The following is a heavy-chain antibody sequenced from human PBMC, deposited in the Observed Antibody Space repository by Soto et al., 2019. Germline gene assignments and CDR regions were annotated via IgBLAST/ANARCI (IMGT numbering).Heavy chain of an antibody. Sequence: GGSLRRSCAASGFTFSSYAMHWVRQAPVKELEWVAGISYDGSNKYYSDSVKGRFTISRGNSKNTLYLQMNILRAEATALYSCARPYRPTGGRIPVRRVPCDCWGQGTRVVVSS. CDR3: ARPYRPTGGRIPVRRVPCDC. CDR1: GFTFSSYA. V-gene: IGHV3-30-3*01. J-gene: IGHJ4*02. CDR2: ISYDGSNK. D-gene: IGHD2-2*01.